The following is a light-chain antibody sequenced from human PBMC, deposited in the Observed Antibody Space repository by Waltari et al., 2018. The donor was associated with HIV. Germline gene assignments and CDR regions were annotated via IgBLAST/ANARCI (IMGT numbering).Light chain of an antibody. J-gene: IGKJ2*01. V-gene: IGKV4-1*01. CDR1: QSVFYSSNNKNY. CDR3: QQYSITPVT. CDR2: WAS. Sequence: DIVLTQSPDSLAVSLGERATMNCKSSQSVFYSSNNKNYLAWYQQKPLQPPKLLIYWASTRESGVPDRFSGSGSGTDFTLTISSLQAEDVAVYYCQQYSITPVTFGQGTKLEIK.